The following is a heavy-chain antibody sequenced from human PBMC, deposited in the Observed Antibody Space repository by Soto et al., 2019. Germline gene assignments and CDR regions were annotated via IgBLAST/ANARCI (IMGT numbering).Heavy chain of an antibody. D-gene: IGHD6-6*01. J-gene: IGHJ5*02. Sequence: PSETLSLTCTVSGGSISSYYWSWIRQPAGKGLEWIGRIYTSGSTNYNPSLKSRVTMSVDTSKNQFSLKLSSVTAADTAVYYCARDRRSGPYSSSPDWFDPWGQGTLVTVPS. CDR1: GGSISSYY. CDR3: ARDRRSGPYSSSPDWFDP. CDR2: IYTSGST. V-gene: IGHV4-4*07.